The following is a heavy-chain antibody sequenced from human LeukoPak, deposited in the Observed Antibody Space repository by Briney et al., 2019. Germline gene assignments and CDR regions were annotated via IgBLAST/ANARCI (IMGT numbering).Heavy chain of an antibody. J-gene: IGHJ3*02. CDR2: IYYSGST. Sequence: SETLSLTCTVSGGSISNYYWSWIRQPPGKGLEWIGYIYYSGSTSYNPSLKSRVTISVDTSRNQFSLKLSSVTAADTAVYYCAGTTGGIPDAFDIWGQGTMVTVSS. CDR1: GGSISNYY. CDR3: AGTTGGIPDAFDI. V-gene: IGHV4-59*01. D-gene: IGHD4-23*01.